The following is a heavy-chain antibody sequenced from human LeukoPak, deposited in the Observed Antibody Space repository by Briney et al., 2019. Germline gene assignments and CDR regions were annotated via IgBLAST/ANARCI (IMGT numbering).Heavy chain of an antibody. CDR3: AREGWGSSWYVMATPPTQYNWFDP. CDR1: GGSISSGGYY. CDR2: IYYSGST. D-gene: IGHD6-13*01. Sequence: SQTLSLTCTVSGGSISSGGYYWSWIRQHPGTGLEWIGYIYYSGSTYYNPSLKSRVTISVDTSKNQFSLKLSSVTAADTAVYYCAREGWGSSWYVMATPPTQYNWFDPWGQGTLVTVSS. J-gene: IGHJ5*02. V-gene: IGHV4-31*03.